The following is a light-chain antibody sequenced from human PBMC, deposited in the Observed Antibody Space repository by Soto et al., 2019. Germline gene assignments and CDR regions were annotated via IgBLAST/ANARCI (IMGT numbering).Light chain of an antibody. Sequence: EIVLTQSPGTLSLSPGERVTLSCRASQTVRSNYLAWYQQKPGQAPRLLIYEASTSATGIPDRFSGSGSGTDFTLTVTGLEPEDFAVYYCQQYVNSPLTFGGGTKVEIK. CDR2: EAS. CDR1: QTVRSNY. CDR3: QQYVNSPLT. V-gene: IGKV3-20*01. J-gene: IGKJ4*01.